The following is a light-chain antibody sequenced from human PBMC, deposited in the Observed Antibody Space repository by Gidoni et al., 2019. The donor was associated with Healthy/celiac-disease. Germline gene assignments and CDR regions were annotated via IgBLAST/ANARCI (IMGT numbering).Light chain of an antibody. CDR3: QQYNNWPLT. V-gene: IGKV3-15*01. CDR1: QRVSSN. CDR2: GAS. Sequence: DIVMTQSPATLSVSPGERATLACRASQRVSSNLAWYQQTPGQAPRLLIYGASTRATGIPARFSGSGSGTEFTLTISSLQSEDFAVYYCQQYNNWPLTFGGGTKVEIK. J-gene: IGKJ4*01.